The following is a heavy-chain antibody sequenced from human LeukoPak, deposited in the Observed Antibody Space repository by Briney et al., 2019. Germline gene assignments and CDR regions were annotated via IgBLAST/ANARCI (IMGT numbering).Heavy chain of an antibody. V-gene: IGHV3-23*01. CDR2: ISASGTYT. CDR3: AKASLVKAVAGPLFDY. Sequence: GGSLRLSCAASGFTFRTYAMTWVRQAPGQGLEWVSTISASGTYTYYADSVRGRFTISRDNSKNTLYLQMNSLRAEDTAVYYCAKASLVKAVAGPLFDYWGQGTLVTVSS. D-gene: IGHD6-19*01. J-gene: IGHJ4*02. CDR1: GFTFRTYA.